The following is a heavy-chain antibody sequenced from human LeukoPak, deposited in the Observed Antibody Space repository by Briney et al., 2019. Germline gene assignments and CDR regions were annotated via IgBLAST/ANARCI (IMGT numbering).Heavy chain of an antibody. Sequence: ASVKVSCKASGGTFSSYAISWVRQAPGQGLEWMGGIIPIFGTANYAQKFQGRVTITADESTSTAHMELSSLRSEDTAVYYCASTAAMRDYYYYYGMDVWGQGTTVTVSS. CDR3: ASTAAMRDYYYYYGMDV. CDR1: GGTFSSYA. CDR2: IIPIFGTA. J-gene: IGHJ6*02. V-gene: IGHV1-69*13. D-gene: IGHD2-2*01.